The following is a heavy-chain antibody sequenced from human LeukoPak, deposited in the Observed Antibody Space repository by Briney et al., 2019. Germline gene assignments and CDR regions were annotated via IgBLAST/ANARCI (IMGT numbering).Heavy chain of an antibody. Sequence: SETLSLTCTVSGGSINNFYWSWIRQPPGKGLEWIGYVYYSGSTNYNSSLRSRVTISADTSKNQFSLKLSSVTAADTAVYYCARQKTYGSGSSLDYWGQGTLVTVSS. J-gene: IGHJ4*02. CDR2: VYYSGST. CDR3: ARQKTYGSGSSLDY. CDR1: GGSINNFY. V-gene: IGHV4-59*01. D-gene: IGHD3-10*01.